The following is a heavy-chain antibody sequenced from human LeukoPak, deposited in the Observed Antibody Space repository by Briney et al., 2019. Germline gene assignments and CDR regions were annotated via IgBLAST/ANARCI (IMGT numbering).Heavy chain of an antibody. CDR1: GASFSGYY. D-gene: IGHD5-24*01. Sequence: SETLSLTCAVYGASFSGYYWSWIRQPPGKGLEWIGEINHSGSTNYNPSLKSRVTISVDTSKNQFSLKLSSVTAADTAVYYCARERRRRDGYNYLPKNFYGMDVWGQGTTVTVSS. CDR3: ARERRRRDGYNYLPKNFYGMDV. CDR2: INHSGST. J-gene: IGHJ6*02. V-gene: IGHV4-34*01.